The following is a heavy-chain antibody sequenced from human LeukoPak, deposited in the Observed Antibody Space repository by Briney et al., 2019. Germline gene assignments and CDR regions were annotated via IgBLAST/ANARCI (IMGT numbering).Heavy chain of an antibody. J-gene: IGHJ4*02. CDR2: IIPIFGAA. D-gene: IGHD3-3*01. Sequence: SVKVSCKASGGTFSSYAISWVRQAPGQGLERMGGIIPIFGAANYAQKFQGRVTITADKSTSTAYMELSSLRSEDTAVYYCARTAYDFWSGYPRYFDYWGQGTLVTVSS. CDR1: GGTFSSYA. V-gene: IGHV1-69*06. CDR3: ARTAYDFWSGYPRYFDY.